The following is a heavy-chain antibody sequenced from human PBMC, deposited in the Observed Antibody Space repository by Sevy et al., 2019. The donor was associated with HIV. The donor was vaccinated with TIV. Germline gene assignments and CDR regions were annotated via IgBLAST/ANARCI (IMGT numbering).Heavy chain of an antibody. Sequence: GGSLRLSCAASGFTVSSVYMSWVRQAPGKGLEWVSLMYDPGSTYFADSVEGRFTISRDDSKNTLYLQMNSLKAEATAVYFCARESGYSSSPGAFDIWGQGTMCTVSS. J-gene: IGHJ3*02. CDR3: ARESGYSSSPGAFDI. V-gene: IGHV3-53*01. CDR2: MYDPGST. D-gene: IGHD6-19*01. CDR1: GFTVSSVY.